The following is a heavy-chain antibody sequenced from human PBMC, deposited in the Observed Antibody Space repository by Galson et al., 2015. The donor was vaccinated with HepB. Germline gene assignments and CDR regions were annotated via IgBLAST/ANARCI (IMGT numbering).Heavy chain of an antibody. Sequence: SLRLSCAASGFTFNSYGMHWVRQAPGKGLEWVAVISYDGSNKYYADSVKGRFTISRDNSKNTLYLQMNSLRAEDTAVYYCAKDLAPISRYYYDSSGLDYWGQGTLVTVSS. CDR3: AKDLAPISRYYYDSSGLDY. CDR1: GFTFNSYG. CDR2: ISYDGSNK. D-gene: IGHD3-22*01. V-gene: IGHV3-30*18. J-gene: IGHJ4*02.